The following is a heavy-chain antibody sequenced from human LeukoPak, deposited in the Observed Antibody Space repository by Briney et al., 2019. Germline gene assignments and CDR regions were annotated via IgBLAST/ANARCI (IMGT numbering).Heavy chain of an antibody. J-gene: IGHJ4*02. D-gene: IGHD5-18*01. Sequence: SETLSLTCNVSGGSITSHSWNWIRQSPGKGLEWIGYSYYSGTTNYSPSLKSRVTISVDTSKNQFSLKLSSVTAADTAVYYCARGYSYGRFDYWGQGTLVTVSS. CDR1: GGSITSHS. V-gene: IGHV4-59*08. CDR2: SYYSGTT. CDR3: ARGYSYGRFDY.